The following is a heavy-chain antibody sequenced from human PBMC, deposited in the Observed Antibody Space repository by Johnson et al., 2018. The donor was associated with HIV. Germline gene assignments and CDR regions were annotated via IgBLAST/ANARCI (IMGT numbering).Heavy chain of an antibody. D-gene: IGHD3-10*01. CDR2: IGTAGDT. J-gene: IGHJ3*02. V-gene: IGHV3-13*01. Sequence: VQLVESGGGVVQPGRSLRLSCAASGFIFSSYDMHWVRQATGRGLEWVSGIGTAGDTYYPGSVKGRFTISRENAKNSLYLQMDSLRAGDTALYYCARAKREDYGSGGVGAFDIWGQGTMVTVSS. CDR1: GFIFSSYD. CDR3: ARAKREDYGSGGVGAFDI.